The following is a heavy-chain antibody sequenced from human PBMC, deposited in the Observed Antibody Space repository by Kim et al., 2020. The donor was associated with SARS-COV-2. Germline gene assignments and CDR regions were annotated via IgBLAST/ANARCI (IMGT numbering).Heavy chain of an antibody. CDR3: ARSSSSSRRFDP. CDR1: GGSISSGDYY. V-gene: IGHV4-30-4*01. D-gene: IGHD6-6*01. Sequence: SETLSLTCTVSGGSISSGDYYWSWIRQPPGKGLEWIGYIYYSGSTYYNPSLKSRVTISVDTSKNQFSLKLSSVTAADTAVYYCARSSSSSRRFDPWGQGTLVTVSS. CDR2: IYYSGST. J-gene: IGHJ5*02.